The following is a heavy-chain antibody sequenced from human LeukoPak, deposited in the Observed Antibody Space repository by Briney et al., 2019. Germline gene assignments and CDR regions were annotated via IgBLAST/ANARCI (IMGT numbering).Heavy chain of an antibody. CDR1: GLTGSSNF. V-gene: IGHV3-66*01. Sequence: PGGSLRLSCAASGLTGSSNFMTWVRQAPGKGLEWVSAIYSGGSTFYAASVRGRFNISRDNSKKTMFLRMSSLRGEDAAVYYCASSGTASRGAMDVWGQGTTVTVSS. J-gene: IGHJ6*02. CDR3: ASSGTASRGAMDV. CDR2: IYSGGST. D-gene: IGHD1-1*01.